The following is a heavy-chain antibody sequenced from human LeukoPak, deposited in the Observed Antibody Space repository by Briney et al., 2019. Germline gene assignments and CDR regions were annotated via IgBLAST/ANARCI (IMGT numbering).Heavy chain of an antibody. J-gene: IGHJ4*02. CDR2: IIPIFGTA. Sequence: ASVKVSCKASGGTFSSYAISWVRQAPGQGLEWMGVIIPIFGTANYAQKFQGRVTITADEATSTAYMELSSLRSEDTAVYCCARDSGSYYHYWGQGALVTVSS. D-gene: IGHD1-26*01. CDR1: GGTFSSYA. CDR3: ARDSGSYYHY. V-gene: IGHV1-69*13.